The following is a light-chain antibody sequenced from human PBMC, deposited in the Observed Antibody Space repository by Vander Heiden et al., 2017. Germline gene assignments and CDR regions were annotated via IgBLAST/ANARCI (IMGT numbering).Light chain of an antibody. CDR3: QQDKSYPLT. V-gene: IGKV1-16*01. CDR2: DAS. CDR1: QGIKSY. J-gene: IGKJ4*01. Sequence: DIQMTQSPSSVSASVGDRVTITCRASQGIKSYVAWFQQKPGKGPKSLIYDASRLYSGVPSRFSGDGSGTDFTLTISKIQPEDFATYYCQQDKSYPLTFGGGTEVEIK.